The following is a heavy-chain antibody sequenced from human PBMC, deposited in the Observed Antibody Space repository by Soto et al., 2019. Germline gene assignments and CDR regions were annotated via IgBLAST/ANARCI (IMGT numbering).Heavy chain of an antibody. V-gene: IGHV3-30*04. Sequence: QEILVESGGGVVQSGTSLRLSCAASGFTFSSFAMHWVRQAPGKGLEWVSVISFNGLSQFYADSVRGRVTVSRDNSKNTDYLQLGSLRPDDTAVYSCARGGRGLRGAFDVWGQGTDVSVS. CDR3: ARGGRGLRGAFDV. D-gene: IGHD3-16*01. CDR1: GFTFSSFA. CDR2: ISFNGLSQ. J-gene: IGHJ3*01.